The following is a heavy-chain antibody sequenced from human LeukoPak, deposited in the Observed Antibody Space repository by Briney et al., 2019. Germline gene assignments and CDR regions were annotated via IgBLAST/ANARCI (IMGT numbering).Heavy chain of an antibody. D-gene: IGHD3-10*01. CDR3: ARLGSSRMVHGNPAY. CDR1: GFTFSNYE. V-gene: IGHV3-21*01. Sequence: KPGGSVSLFCAASGFTFSNYEMNWVRQTPGKGLEWVSSIDTATTYIHYADSVKGRFTISRDNAKNSLYLQMNSLRAEDTAMYYCARLGSSRMVHGNPAYWGQGTLVTVSS. CDR2: IDTATTYI. J-gene: IGHJ4*02.